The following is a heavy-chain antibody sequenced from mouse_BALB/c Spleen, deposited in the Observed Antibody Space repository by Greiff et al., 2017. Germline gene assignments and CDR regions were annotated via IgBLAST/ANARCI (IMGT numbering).Heavy chain of an antibody. Sequence: QVTLNVSGPGILQPSQTLSLTCSFSGFSLSTYGIGVGWIRQPSGKGLEWLAHIWWNDNKYYNTALKSRLTISKDTSNNQVFLKIASVDTADTATYYCARIAVGYAMDYWGQGTSVTVSS. J-gene: IGHJ4*01. V-gene: IGHV8-11*01. CDR2: IWWNDNK. CDR1: GFSLSTYGIG. CDR3: ARIAVGYAMDY.